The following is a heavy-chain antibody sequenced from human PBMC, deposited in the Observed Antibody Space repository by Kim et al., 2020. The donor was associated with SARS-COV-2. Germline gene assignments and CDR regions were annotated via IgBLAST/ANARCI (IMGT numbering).Heavy chain of an antibody. Sequence: GGSLRLSCAASGFTFSSYSLHWVRQSPGKGLEWVAGISSDGNKKDYEDSVKGRFTLSRDNSKNTLYLQMNSLRPDDTAVYYCVRDPTYLAIFSLHFDYWGQGSLVTVSS. CDR2: ISSDGNKK. V-gene: IGHV3-30*04. CDR1: GFTFSSYS. CDR3: VRDPTYLAIFSLHFDY. J-gene: IGHJ4*02. D-gene: IGHD3-3*01.